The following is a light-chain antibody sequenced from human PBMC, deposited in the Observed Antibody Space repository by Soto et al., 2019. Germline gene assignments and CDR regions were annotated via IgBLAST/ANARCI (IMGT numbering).Light chain of an antibody. CDR1: SSDVGGYNY. Sequence: QSALTQPASVSGSPGQSITISCTGTSSDVGGYNYVSWYQQHPGKAPKLMIYDVSHRPSGVSNRFSGSKSGNTASLTISGLQAEDEAHYYCSSYTSSSTLYVFGTGTKLTVL. V-gene: IGLV2-14*03. J-gene: IGLJ1*01. CDR2: DVS. CDR3: SSYTSSSTLYV.